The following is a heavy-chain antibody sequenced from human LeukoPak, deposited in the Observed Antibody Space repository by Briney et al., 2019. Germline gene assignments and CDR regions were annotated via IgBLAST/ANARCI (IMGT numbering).Heavy chain of an antibody. Sequence: PGGSLRLSCAASGFSFSDYHMSWIRQAPGKGLEWVSYISSSGSYTNYADSVKGRFTISRDNAKNSLYLQMNSLRAEDTAVYYCARVRGYTGMVDYWGQGTLVTVSS. CDR1: GFSFSDYH. CDR2: ISSSGSYT. CDR3: ARVRGYTGMVDY. D-gene: IGHD5-18*01. J-gene: IGHJ4*02. V-gene: IGHV3-11*05.